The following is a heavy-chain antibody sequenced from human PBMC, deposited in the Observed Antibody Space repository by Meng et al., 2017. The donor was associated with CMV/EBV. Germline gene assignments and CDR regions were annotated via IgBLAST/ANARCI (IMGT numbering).Heavy chain of an antibody. CDR2: ISAYNGNT. D-gene: IGHD2-2*01. CDR3: ASPGYCSSTSRYHYGMDV. V-gene: IGHV1-18*01. CDR1: GYTFTSYG. Sequence: ASVKVSCKASGYTFTSYGISWVRQAPGQGLEWMGWISAYNGNTNYAQKLQGRVTMTTDTSTSTAYMELRSLRSDDTAVYYCASPGYCSSTSRYHYGMDVWGQGTTVTVSS. J-gene: IGHJ6*02.